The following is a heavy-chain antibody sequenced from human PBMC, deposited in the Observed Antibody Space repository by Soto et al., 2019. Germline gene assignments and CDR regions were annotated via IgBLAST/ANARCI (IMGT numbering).Heavy chain of an antibody. CDR1: GXTFTTYC. V-gene: IGHV3-7*03. D-gene: IGHD3-10*01. Sequence: GSLRLSCVASGXTFTTYCMSWVRQAPGKGLQWVANIRQDGGAQYYVDCVKCRFTISRYNAKNSVYLQMDSLRVEDTAVYYCVRGGHGSGSYLGYSWGQGILVTVSS. CDR2: IRQDGGAQ. J-gene: IGHJ4*02. CDR3: VRGGHGSGSYLGYS.